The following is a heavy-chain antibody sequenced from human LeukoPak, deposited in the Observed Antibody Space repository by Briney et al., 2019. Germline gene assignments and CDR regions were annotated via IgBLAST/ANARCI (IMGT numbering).Heavy chain of an antibody. CDR1: GFSFSAHS. J-gene: IGHJ6*03. D-gene: IGHD2-8*01. CDR3: ARDGNGGYYYYYMDV. V-gene: IGHV3-21*04. CDR2: ISSGGDYL. Sequence: GGSLRLSCAASGFSFSAHSLNWVRQAPGKGLEWVSSISSGGDYLFYADSVKGRFTISRDNAKNSLYLQMNSLRAEDTALYYCARDGNGGYYYYYMDVWGKGTTVTVS.